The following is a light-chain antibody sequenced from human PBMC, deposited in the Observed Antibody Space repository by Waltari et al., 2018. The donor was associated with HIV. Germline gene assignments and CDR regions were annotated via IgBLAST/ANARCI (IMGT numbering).Light chain of an antibody. CDR3: QSTDRSGSYII. CDR1: ALAMPY. V-gene: IGLV3-25*03. J-gene: IGLJ2*01. Sequence: SYELTQPPSLSVSPGPTARITCSGDALAMPYGHWYQQKPGQAPVLVIYKDSERSSGIPERFSGSSSGTTVTLTISGAQAEDEAAYFCQSTDRSGSYIIFGGGTKLTVL. CDR2: KDS.